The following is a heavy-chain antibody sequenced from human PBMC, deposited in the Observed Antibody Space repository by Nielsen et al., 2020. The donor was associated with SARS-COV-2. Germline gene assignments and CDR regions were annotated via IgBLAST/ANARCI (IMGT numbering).Heavy chain of an antibody. D-gene: IGHD3-3*01. Sequence: GSLRLSCTVSGGSISSYYWSWIRQPPGKGLEWIGYIYYSGSTNYNPSLKSRVTISMDTSKNQFSLKLSSVTAADTAVYYCARASEWPNYYYYYMDVWGKGTTVTVSS. CDR3: ARASEWPNYYYYYMDV. CDR1: GGSISSYY. V-gene: IGHV4-59*12. CDR2: IYYSGST. J-gene: IGHJ6*03.